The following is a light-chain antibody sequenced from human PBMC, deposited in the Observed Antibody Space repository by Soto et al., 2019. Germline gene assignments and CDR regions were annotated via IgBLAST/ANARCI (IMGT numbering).Light chain of an antibody. Sequence: EVVMTQSPATLSVSPGERATLSCRASQSISSNLAWYQQKPGQPPRLLIYGASTRATGIPARFGGSGSGTEFTLTISSLLSADFAVEYCQQYNNWPPWTFGQGTKVEIK. CDR2: GAS. CDR1: QSISSN. CDR3: QQYNNWPPWT. V-gene: IGKV3-15*01. J-gene: IGKJ1*01.